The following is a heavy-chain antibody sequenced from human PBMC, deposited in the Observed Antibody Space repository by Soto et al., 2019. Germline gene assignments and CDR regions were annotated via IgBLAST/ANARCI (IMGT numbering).Heavy chain of an antibody. CDR2: ISWNSNTI. CDR3: AKDTGPN. Sequence: PGVSCAASGFTLDNYPMHWVRQAPGKGLEWVSGISWNSNTIAYADSVKGRFTISRDNAKNSLYLQMNSLRAEDTAFYYCAKDTGPNWGQGTLVPVSS. CDR1: GFTLDNYP. V-gene: IGHV3-9*01. J-gene: IGHJ4*02.